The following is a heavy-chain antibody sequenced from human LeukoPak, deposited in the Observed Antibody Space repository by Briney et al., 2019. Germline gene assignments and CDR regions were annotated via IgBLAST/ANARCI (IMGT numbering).Heavy chain of an antibody. CDR2: INPNSGGT. J-gene: IGHJ4*02. V-gene: IGHV1-2*02. D-gene: IGHD6-13*01. CDR1: GYTFTGYY. Sequence: ASVKVSCKASGYTFTGYYMHWVRQAPGQGLEWMGWINPNSGGTNYAQKFQGRVTMTRDTSISTAYMELSRLRSDDTAVYYCARDARRTQGIAAAGPDYWGQGTLVTVSS. CDR3: ARDARRTQGIAAAGPDY.